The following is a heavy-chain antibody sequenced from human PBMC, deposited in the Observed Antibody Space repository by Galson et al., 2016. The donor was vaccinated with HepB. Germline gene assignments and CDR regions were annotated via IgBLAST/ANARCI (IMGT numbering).Heavy chain of an antibody. CDR1: GFTFSSYA. CDR3: AKGLGNCSSTSCFLYYYYAMDV. J-gene: IGHJ6*02. D-gene: IGHD2-2*01. Sequence: SLRLSCAASGFTFSSYAMSWVRQAPGKGLEWVSAISGSGGSTHYADSVKGRFTISRDNSKNTLYLQMNSLRAEDTALYYCAKGLGNCSSTSCFLYYYYAMDVWGQGTTVTVSS. CDR2: ISGSGGST. V-gene: IGHV3-23*01.